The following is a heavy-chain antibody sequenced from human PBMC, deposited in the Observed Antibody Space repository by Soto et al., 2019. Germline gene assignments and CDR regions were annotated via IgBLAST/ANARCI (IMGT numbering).Heavy chain of an antibody. V-gene: IGHV3-49*03. CDR2: IRSKAYGGTT. CDR1: GFTFGDYA. D-gene: IGHD6-19*01. J-gene: IGHJ4*02. Sequence: GGSLRLSCTASGFTFGDYAMSWFRQAPGKGLEWVGFIRSKAYGGTTEYAASVKGRFTISRDDSKSIAYLQMNSLKTEDTAVYYCTRVYSIAVAGTDYYFDYWGQGTLVTVSS. CDR3: TRVYSIAVAGTDYYFDY.